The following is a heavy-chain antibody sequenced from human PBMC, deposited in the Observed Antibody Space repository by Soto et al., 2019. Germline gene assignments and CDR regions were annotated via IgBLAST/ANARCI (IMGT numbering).Heavy chain of an antibody. J-gene: IGHJ4*02. D-gene: IGHD6-13*01. V-gene: IGHV4-31*03. Sequence: SETLSLTCTVSGGSISSGGYYWSWLRQHPGKGLEWIGYIYYSGSTYYNPSLKSRVTISVDTSKNQFSLKLSSVTAADTAVYYCAVDHGGGRISLYRCFDYWGQGTLVTVSS. CDR3: AVDHGGGRISLYRCFDY. CDR1: GGSISSGGYY. CDR2: IYYSGST.